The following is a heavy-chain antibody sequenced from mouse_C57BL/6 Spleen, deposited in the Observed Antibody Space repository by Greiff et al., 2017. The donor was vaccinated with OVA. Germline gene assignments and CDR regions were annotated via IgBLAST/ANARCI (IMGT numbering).Heavy chain of an antibody. Sequence: QVQLQQSGAELVRPGASVKLSCKASGYTFTDYYINWVKQRPGQGLEWIARIYPGSGNTYYNEKFKGKATLTAEKSSSTAYMQLSSLISEDSAVYFCARGGYDCFDYWGQGTTLTVSS. CDR3: ARGGYDCFDY. CDR1: GYTFTDYY. D-gene: IGHD2-2*01. J-gene: IGHJ2*01. CDR2: IYPGSGNT. V-gene: IGHV1-76*01.